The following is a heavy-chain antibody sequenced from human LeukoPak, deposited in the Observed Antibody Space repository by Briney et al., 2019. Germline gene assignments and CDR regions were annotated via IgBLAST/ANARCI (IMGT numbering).Heavy chain of an antibody. CDR3: AKGVDSSGWGVGY. Sequence: RGSLRLSCAASGFTFSSYGMHWVRQAPGKGLEWVAVISYDGSNKYYADSVKGRFTISRDNSKNTLYLQMNSLRAEDTAVYYCAKGVDSSGWGVGYWGQGTLVTVSS. J-gene: IGHJ4*02. D-gene: IGHD6-19*01. CDR1: GFTFSSYG. CDR2: ISYDGSNK. V-gene: IGHV3-30*18.